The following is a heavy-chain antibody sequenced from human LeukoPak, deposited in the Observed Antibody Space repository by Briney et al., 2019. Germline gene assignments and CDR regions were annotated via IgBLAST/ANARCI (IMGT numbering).Heavy chain of an antibody. CDR1: GYTFTGYY. Sequence: VASVKVSCKASGYTFTGYYMHWVRQAPGKGLEWMGGFDPEDGETIYAQKFQGRVTMTEDTSTDTAYMELSSLRSEDTAVYYCATDLGVIRRYYYGMDVWGQGTTVTVSS. CDR2: FDPEDGET. V-gene: IGHV1-24*01. CDR3: ATDLGVIRRYYYGMDV. J-gene: IGHJ6*02. D-gene: IGHD3-22*01.